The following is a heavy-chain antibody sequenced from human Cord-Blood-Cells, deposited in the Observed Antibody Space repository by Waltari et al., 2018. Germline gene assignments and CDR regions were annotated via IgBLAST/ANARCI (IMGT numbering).Heavy chain of an antibody. CDR1: GFTVSSHY. CDR3: ARDRGIYYFDY. J-gene: IGHJ4*02. V-gene: IGHV3-66*01. CDR2: IYSGGST. Sequence: EVQLVESGGGLVQPGGSLRLSCAASGFTVSSHYMSWVRQAPGKGLEWVSVIYSGGSTYYADSVKGRFTISRDNSKNTLYLQMNSLRAEDTAVYYCARDRGIYYFDYWGQGTLVTVSS.